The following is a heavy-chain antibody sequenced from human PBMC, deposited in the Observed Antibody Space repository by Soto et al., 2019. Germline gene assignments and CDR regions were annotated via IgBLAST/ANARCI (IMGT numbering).Heavy chain of an antibody. D-gene: IGHD2-15*01. CDR2: ICPGGACT. Sequence: QPGGSLRLSCAASGFIFSNYAMSWVRQAPGRGLEWVSAICPGGACTYYADSVKGRFTISSDNSKNTLFLELSSPRGEDTAVYYCAMQVVATATPFDHWGQGTLVTVSS. V-gene: IGHV3-23*01. J-gene: IGHJ4*02. CDR1: GFIFSNYA. CDR3: AMQVVATATPFDH.